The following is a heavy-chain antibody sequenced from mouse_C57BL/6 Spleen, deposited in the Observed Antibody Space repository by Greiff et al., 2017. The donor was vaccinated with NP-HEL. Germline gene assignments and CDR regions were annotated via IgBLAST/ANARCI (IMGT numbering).Heavy chain of an antibody. D-gene: IGHD1-1*01. V-gene: IGHV5-4*03. CDR2: ISDGGSYT. J-gene: IGHJ2*01. CDR1: GFTFSSYA. Sequence: EVKLMESGGGLVKPGGSLKLSCAASGFTFSSYAMSWVRQTPEKRLEWVATISDGGSYTYYPDNVKGRFTISRDNAKNNLYLQMSHLKSEDTAMYYCARVHYYGSSYGYYFDYWGQGTTLTVSS. CDR3: ARVHYYGSSYGYYFDY.